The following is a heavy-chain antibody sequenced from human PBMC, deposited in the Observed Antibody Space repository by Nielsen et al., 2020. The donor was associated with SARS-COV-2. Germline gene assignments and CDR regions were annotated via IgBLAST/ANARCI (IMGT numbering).Heavy chain of an antibody. CDR1: GGSIRNNSYQ. V-gene: IGHV4-39*07. D-gene: IGHD5-24*01. CDR2: IFHSGNT. Sequence: SETLSLTCTVSGGSIRNNSYQWGWIRQSPGKGLEWIGEIFHSGNTNYNPSLKSRVTMSVGKSKNQFSLKLSSVTAADTAIYYCARGGYNIYDFDYWGRGTLVTVSS. CDR3: ARGGYNIYDFDY. J-gene: IGHJ4*02.